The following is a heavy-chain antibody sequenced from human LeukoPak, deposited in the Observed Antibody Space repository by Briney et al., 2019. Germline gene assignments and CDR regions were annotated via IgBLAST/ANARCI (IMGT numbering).Heavy chain of an antibody. CDR1: GFTLSNYA. V-gene: IGHV3-23*01. CDR3: ARDVHFDY. CDR2: ISGSGVST. Sequence: GGSLRLSCATSGFTLSNYAMSWVRQAPGKGLEWVSAISGSGVSTYYADSVKGRFTISRDNAKNSLYLQMNSLRAEDTAVYYCARDVHFDYWGQGTLVTVSS. J-gene: IGHJ4*02.